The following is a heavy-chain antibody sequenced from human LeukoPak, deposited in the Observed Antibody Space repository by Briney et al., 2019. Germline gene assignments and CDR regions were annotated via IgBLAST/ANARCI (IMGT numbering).Heavy chain of an antibody. V-gene: IGHV3-9*01. CDR2: ISWNSGSI. CDR1: GFTFDDYA. Sequence: GWSLRLSCAASGFTFDDYAMHWVRQAPGKGLEWVSGISWNSGSIGYADSVKGRFTISRDNAKNSLYLQMNSLRAEDTALYYCAKDIYSYGLEAFDIWGQGTMVTVSS. D-gene: IGHD5-18*01. CDR3: AKDIYSYGLEAFDI. J-gene: IGHJ3*02.